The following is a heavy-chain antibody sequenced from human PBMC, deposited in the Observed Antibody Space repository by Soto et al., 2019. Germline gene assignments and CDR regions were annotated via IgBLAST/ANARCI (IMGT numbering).Heavy chain of an antibody. Sequence: QVQLVQSGAEVKKPGASVKVSCKASGYTFTSYDINWVRQATGQGLEWMGWMNPDSGNTGYAQKFQGRVTMTRNTSISTADMELISLRSEDEAVYYCSREKDSYGMDVWGQGTPVTNSS. CDR3: SREKDSYGMDV. CDR1: GYTFTSYD. CDR2: MNPDSGNT. J-gene: IGHJ6*02. V-gene: IGHV1-8*01.